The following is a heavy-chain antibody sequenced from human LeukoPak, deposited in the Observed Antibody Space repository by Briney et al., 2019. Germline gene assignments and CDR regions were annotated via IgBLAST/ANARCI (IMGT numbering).Heavy chain of an antibody. V-gene: IGHV1-18*01. J-gene: IGHJ6*03. CDR1: GYTFTSYG. CDR3: ARDLKGVSYYYYYMDV. CDR2: ISAYNGDT. Sequence: ASVKVSCKASGYTFTSYGISWVRQAPGQGLEWMGWISAYNGDTNYAQKLQDRVTMTTDTSTSTAYVELRSLRSDDTAVYYCARDLKGVSYYYYYMDVWGKGTTVTVSS. D-gene: IGHD3-16*01.